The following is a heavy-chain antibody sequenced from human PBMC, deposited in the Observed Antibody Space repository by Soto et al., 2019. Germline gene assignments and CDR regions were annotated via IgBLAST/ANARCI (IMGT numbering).Heavy chain of an antibody. V-gene: IGHV4-59*01. CDR3: AREKAVAGFEYFQH. CDR1: GGSFSGYY. CDR2: IYYSGST. J-gene: IGHJ1*01. Sequence: SETLSLTCAVYGGSFSGYYWSWIRQPPGKGLEWIGYIYYSGSTNYNPSLKSRVTISVDTSKNQFSLKLSSVTAADTAVYYCAREKAVAGFEYFQHWGQGTLVTVSS. D-gene: IGHD6-19*01.